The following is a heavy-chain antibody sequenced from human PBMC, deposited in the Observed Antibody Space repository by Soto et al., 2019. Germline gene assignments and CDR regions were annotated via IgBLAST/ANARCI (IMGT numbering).Heavy chain of an antibody. D-gene: IGHD3-22*01. V-gene: IGHV4-39*01. J-gene: IGHJ4*02. CDR2: IYYSGTT. CDR3: ARHRQYYDTSGYQQRYFDY. Sequence: SETLSLTCSVSGGPISSSPYYWGWIRQPPGKGLEWLGTIYYSGTTSYNPSLKSRVIISVDTSNNQLFLKLRSVTAADTAVYYCARHRQYYDTSGYQQRYFDYWGQGTQVTVSS. CDR1: GGPISSSPYY.